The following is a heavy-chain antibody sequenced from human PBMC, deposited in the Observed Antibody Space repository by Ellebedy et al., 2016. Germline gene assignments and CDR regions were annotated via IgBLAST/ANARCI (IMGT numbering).Heavy chain of an antibody. V-gene: IGHV1-69*04. Sequence: SVKVSCXASGGTFSSYAISWVRQAPGQGLEWMGRIIPILGIANYAQKFQGRVTITADKSTSTAYMELSSLRSEDTAVYYCARRYYDSSGYSDFDYWGQGTLVTVSS. CDR1: GGTFSSYA. CDR3: ARRYYDSSGYSDFDY. D-gene: IGHD3-22*01. J-gene: IGHJ4*02. CDR2: IIPILGIA.